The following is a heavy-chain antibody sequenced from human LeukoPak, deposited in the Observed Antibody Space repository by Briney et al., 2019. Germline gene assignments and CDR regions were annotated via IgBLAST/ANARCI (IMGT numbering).Heavy chain of an antibody. D-gene: IGHD5-18*01. CDR3: ARDREYSYGPFSY. Sequence: GGSLRLSCAASGFTFSSYGMHWVRQAPGKGLEWVAVIWYDGSNKYYADSVKGRFTISRDNSKNTLYLQMNSLRAEDTAVYYCARDREYSYGPFSYWGQGTLVTVSS. J-gene: IGHJ4*02. CDR2: IWYDGSNK. V-gene: IGHV3-33*01. CDR1: GFTFSSYG.